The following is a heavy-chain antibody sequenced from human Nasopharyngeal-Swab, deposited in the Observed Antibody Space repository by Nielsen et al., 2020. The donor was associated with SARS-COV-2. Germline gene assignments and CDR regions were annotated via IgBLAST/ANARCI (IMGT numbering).Heavy chain of an antibody. CDR1: GASISSVSYY. CDR3: ARDVSGWYGVDI. Sequence: SETLSLTCTVSGASISSVSYYWSWIRQPAGKGPEWIGRTHISEGTIYNPSLRSRVTISKDTSKNQFSLKLSSVTAADSAVYYCARDVSGWYGVDIWGQGTLVTVSS. CDR2: THISEGT. V-gene: IGHV4-61*02. D-gene: IGHD6-19*01. J-gene: IGHJ3*02.